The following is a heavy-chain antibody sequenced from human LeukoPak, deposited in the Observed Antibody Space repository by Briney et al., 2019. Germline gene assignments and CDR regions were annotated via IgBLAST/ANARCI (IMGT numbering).Heavy chain of an antibody. Sequence: GGSLRLPCAASGFTFGGYAMNWVRQAPGKGLEWVSGISGSGAGTYYADSVKGRFTISRDNSKNTLYLQMNSLRADDTAVYYCAKMVREFYTISYYFDYWGQGTLVTVSS. CDR2: ISGSGAGT. J-gene: IGHJ4*02. CDR3: AKMVREFYTISYYFDY. D-gene: IGHD2-8*01. CDR1: GFTFGGYA. V-gene: IGHV3-23*01.